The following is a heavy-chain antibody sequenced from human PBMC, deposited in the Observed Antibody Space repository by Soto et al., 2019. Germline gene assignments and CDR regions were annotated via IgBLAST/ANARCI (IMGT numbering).Heavy chain of an antibody. Sequence: GGSMRLSCAASGFTLSSYAMHCVRQAPGKGLGWVAVISYDVSNTYYGDSRKDRFSISRDQPKNTLYMQVHSHRAEDPAVSYCARADYQDSSGYYYLSNSFDYWGQGNLVTVSS. D-gene: IGHD3-22*01. V-gene: IGHV3-30-3*01. CDR3: ARADYQDSSGYYYLSNSFDY. J-gene: IGHJ4*02. CDR1: GFTLSSYA. CDR2: ISYDVSNT.